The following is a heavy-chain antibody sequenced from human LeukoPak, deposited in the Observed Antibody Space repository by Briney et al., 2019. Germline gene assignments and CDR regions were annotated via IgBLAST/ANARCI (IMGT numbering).Heavy chain of an antibody. V-gene: IGHV3-30*03. J-gene: IGHJ3*01. CDR3: ARVIGPTRYGGSESTREFDAFDL. Sequence: GGSLRLSCAASGFTFSSYGMHWVRQAPGKGLEWVAVISYDGSNKYYADSVKGRFTISRDNSKHTLYLQMHSLRAEDTAVYYCARVIGPTRYGGSESTREFDAFDLWGQGTKVTVFS. CDR2: ISYDGSNK. CDR1: GFTFSSYG. D-gene: IGHD5-12*01.